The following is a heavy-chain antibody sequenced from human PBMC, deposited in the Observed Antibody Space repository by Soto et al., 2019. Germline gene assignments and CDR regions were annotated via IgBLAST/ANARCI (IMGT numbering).Heavy chain of an antibody. V-gene: IGHV3-23*01. CDR2: IGGRGGRT. CDR3: AKVLRIAVAGLDDAFDI. Sequence: GVSLSLSCPSSGFTFGSHSRSWVRQAQGKGLEWVSAIGGRGGRTYYAASVKGRITISRDNSKNTLYLQMNSLRAEDTAVYYCAKVLRIAVAGLDDAFDIWGQGTTVPVSP. CDR1: GFTFGSHS. D-gene: IGHD6-19*01. J-gene: IGHJ3*02.